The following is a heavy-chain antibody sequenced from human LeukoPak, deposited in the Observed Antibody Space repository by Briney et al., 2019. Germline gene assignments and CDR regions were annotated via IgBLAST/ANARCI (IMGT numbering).Heavy chain of an antibody. Sequence: GASVKVSCKASGYTFTGYYMHWVRQAPGQGLEWMGWINPNSGGTNYAQKFQGRVTMTRDTSISTAYMELSRLRSDDTAVYYCARDVNSSGYLPTSRYFDYWGQGTLVTVSS. J-gene: IGHJ4*02. V-gene: IGHV1-2*02. D-gene: IGHD3-22*01. CDR3: ARDVNSSGYLPTSRYFDY. CDR2: INPNSGGT. CDR1: GYTFTGYY.